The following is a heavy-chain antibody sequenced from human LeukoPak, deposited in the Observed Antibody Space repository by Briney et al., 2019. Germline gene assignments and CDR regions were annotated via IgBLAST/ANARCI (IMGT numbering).Heavy chain of an antibody. V-gene: IGHV3-21*04. CDR1: GFTFSSYS. CDR3: ARGGGWLLQSHAFDI. J-gene: IGHJ3*02. CDR2: ISSSSSYI. Sequence: GGSLRLSCAASGFTFSSYSMNWVRQAPGKGLEWVSSISSSSSYIYYADSVKGRFTISRDNAKNSLYLQMNSLRAEDTAVYYCARGGGWLLQSHAFDIWGQGTMVTVSS. D-gene: IGHD3-22*01.